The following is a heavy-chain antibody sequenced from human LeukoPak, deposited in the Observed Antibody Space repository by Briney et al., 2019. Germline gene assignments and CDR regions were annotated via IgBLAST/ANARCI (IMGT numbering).Heavy chain of an antibody. CDR3: AELGITIIGGV. V-gene: IGHV3-48*03. Sequence: GGSLRLSCVVSGFTFSSYEVNWVRQAPGKGLEWVSYISSSGRTKYYADSVKGRFTISRDNAKNSLYLQMNSLRAEDTAVYYCAELGITIIGGVWGKGTTVTISS. CDR2: ISSSGRTK. J-gene: IGHJ6*04. D-gene: IGHD3-10*02. CDR1: GFTFSSYE.